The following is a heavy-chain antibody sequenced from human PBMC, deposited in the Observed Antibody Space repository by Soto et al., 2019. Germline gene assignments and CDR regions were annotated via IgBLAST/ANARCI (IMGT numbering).Heavy chain of an antibody. CDR3: ARDRYSGLRSPSEY. J-gene: IGHJ4*02. CDR2: ISAYNGNT. V-gene: IGHV1-18*01. CDR1: GYTFTSYG. Sequence: ASVKVSCKASGYTFTSYGISWVRQAPGQGLEWMGWISAYNGNTNYAQKLQGRVTMTTDTSTSTAYMELRSLRSDDTAVYYCARDRYSGLRSPSEYWGQGTLVTVSS. D-gene: IGHD5-12*01.